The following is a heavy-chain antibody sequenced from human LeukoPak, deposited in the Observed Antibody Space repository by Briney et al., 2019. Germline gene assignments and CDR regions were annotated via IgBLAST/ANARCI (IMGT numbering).Heavy chain of an antibody. V-gene: IGHV3-21*04. D-gene: IGHD5-18*01. Sequence: GGSLRLSCAASGFTFSSYSMNWVRQAPGKGLEWVSSISSSSSYIYYADSVKGRFTISRDNSKNTLYLQMNSLRAEDTAVYYCATSTDTAMVQSGFDHWGQGTLVTVSS. CDR2: ISSSSSYI. CDR1: GFTFSSYS. J-gene: IGHJ4*02. CDR3: ATSTDTAMVQSGFDH.